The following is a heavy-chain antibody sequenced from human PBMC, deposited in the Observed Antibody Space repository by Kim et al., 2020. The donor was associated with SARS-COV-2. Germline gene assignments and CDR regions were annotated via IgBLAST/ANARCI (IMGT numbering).Heavy chain of an antibody. CDR1: GFTFGDYA. CDR2: ISRNGDAL. J-gene: IGHJ4*02. Sequence: GGSLRLSCAASGFTFGDYAMHWVRQAPGKGLEWVAGISRNGDALTYAASVKGRFTISRDNAKSSLYLQMDSLRAEDTALYYCAKRRGGYYENSGFYMELWGEGTLVTVSS. V-gene: IGHV3-9*01. D-gene: IGHD3-22*01. CDR3: AKRRGGYYENSGFYMEL.